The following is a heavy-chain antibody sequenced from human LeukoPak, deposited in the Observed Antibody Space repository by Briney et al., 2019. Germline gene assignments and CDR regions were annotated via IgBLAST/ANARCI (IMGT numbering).Heavy chain of an antibody. Sequence: ASVKVSCKASGYTFTSYYMHWVRQAPGQGLEWMGIINPSGGSTSYAQKFQGRVTMTTDTSTSTAYMELRSLRSDDTAVYYCARDVGCSSTSCYYYYGMDVWGQGTTVTVSS. CDR2: INPSGGST. D-gene: IGHD2-2*01. CDR1: GYTFTSYY. V-gene: IGHV1-46*01. CDR3: ARDVGCSSTSCYYYYGMDV. J-gene: IGHJ6*02.